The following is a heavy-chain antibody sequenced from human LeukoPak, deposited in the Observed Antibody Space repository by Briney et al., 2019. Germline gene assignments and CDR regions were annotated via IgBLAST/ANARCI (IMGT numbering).Heavy chain of an antibody. D-gene: IGHD5-18*01. V-gene: IGHV1-69*05. J-gene: IGHJ4*02. CDR1: GGTFSSNA. Sequence: SVKVSCKASGGTFSSNAISWVRQAPGQGLEWMGRIIPIFGTANYAQKFQGRVTITTDESTSTAYMELSSLRSEDTAVYYCAKSGGYSYGFGADYFDYWGQGTLVTVSS. CDR2: IIPIFGTA. CDR3: AKSGGYSYGFGADYFDY.